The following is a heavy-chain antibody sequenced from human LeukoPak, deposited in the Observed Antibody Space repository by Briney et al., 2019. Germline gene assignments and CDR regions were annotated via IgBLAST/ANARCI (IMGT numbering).Heavy chain of an antibody. D-gene: IGHD6-13*01. CDR1: GFTFSSYH. J-gene: IGHJ4*02. CDR2: IGSRSTYM. V-gene: IGHV3-21*01. Sequence: GGSLRLSCAASGFTFSSYHMNWVRQAPGKGLEWVASIGSRSTYMFYADSVKGRFTISRDNAKNSLYLQMNSLRVEDTAVYYCARVWQQLVHYWGQGTLVTVSS. CDR3: ARVWQQLVHY.